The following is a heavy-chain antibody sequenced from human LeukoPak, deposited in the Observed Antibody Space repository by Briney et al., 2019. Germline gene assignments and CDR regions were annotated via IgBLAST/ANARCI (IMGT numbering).Heavy chain of an antibody. Sequence: SETPSLTCTVSGGSISSYYWSWIRQPPGKGLEWIGYLYYSGSTNYNPSLNSRVTISVDTSKNQFSLKLSSVTAADTAVYYCARDRREAPERPNWFDPWGQGTLVTVSS. D-gene: IGHD1-1*01. J-gene: IGHJ5*02. V-gene: IGHV4-59*01. CDR1: GGSISSYY. CDR3: ARDRREAPERPNWFDP. CDR2: LYYSGST.